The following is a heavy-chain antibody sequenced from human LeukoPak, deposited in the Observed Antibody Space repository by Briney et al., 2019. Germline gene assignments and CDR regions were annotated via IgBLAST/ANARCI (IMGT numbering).Heavy chain of an antibody. Sequence: ASVKVSCKASGYTFTSYYMHWVRQAPGQGLEWMGIINPSGGSTSYAQKFQGRVTMTRDTSTSTVYMELSSLRSEDTAVYYCARRRVFYGDYSSPYFDYWGQGTLVTVSS. CDR2: INPSGGST. CDR1: GYTFTSYY. D-gene: IGHD4-17*01. CDR3: ARRRVFYGDYSSPYFDY. V-gene: IGHV1-46*01. J-gene: IGHJ4*02.